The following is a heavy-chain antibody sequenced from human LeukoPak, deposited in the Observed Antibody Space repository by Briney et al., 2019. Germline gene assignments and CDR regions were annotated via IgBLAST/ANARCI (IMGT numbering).Heavy chain of an antibody. CDR3: GRDPKLGIRGYTYGYIDS. D-gene: IGHD5-18*01. V-gene: IGHV7-4-1*02. CDR2: INTNTGNP. J-gene: IGHJ4*02. Sequence: ASVKVSCKTSGYTFTSYAISWVRQAPGQGLEWMGWINTNTGNPTYAQGFAGRYVFSLDTSVSTAYLQISGLEADDTAVYYCGRDPKLGIRGYTYGYIDSWGQGALVIVSS. CDR1: GYTFTSYA.